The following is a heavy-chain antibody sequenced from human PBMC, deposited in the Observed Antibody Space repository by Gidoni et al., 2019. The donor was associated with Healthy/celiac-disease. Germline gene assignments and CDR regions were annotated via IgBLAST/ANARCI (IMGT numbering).Heavy chain of an antibody. Sequence: EVQLVESGGGLVQPGRSLRLSCTASGFTFGDYAMTWVCQAPGKGLEWVGFIRSKAYGGTTEYAASVKGRFTISRDDSKSIAYLQMNSLKTEDTAVYYCTRGPPELLWFGESSGGYFDYWGQGTLVTVSS. D-gene: IGHD3-10*01. CDR2: IRSKAYGGTT. J-gene: IGHJ4*02. CDR3: TRGPPELLWFGESSGGYFDY. V-gene: IGHV3-49*04. CDR1: GFTFGDYA.